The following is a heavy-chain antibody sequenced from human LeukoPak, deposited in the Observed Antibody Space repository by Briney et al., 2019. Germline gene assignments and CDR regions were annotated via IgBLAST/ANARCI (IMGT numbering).Heavy chain of an antibody. V-gene: IGHV1-2*06. CDR1: GYTFTGYY. Sequence: ASVKVSCKASGYTFTGYYMHWVRQAPGQGLEWMGRINPNSGGTNYAQKFQGRVTMTRDTSISTAYMELSRLRSDDTAVYYCTRGLGYCSGGSCYASDIWGQGTMVTVSS. CDR3: TRGLGYCSGGSCYASDI. D-gene: IGHD2-15*01. J-gene: IGHJ3*02. CDR2: INPNSGGT.